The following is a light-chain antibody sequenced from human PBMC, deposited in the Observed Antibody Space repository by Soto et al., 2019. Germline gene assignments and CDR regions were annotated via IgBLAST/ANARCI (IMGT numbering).Light chain of an antibody. CDR3: CSYAGTFTFV. Sequence: QSALTQPRSVSGSPGQSVTISCTGTSSDVGGYKYVSWYQQLPGKAPKLVIYDVTKRPSGVPDRFSASKSGNTASLTISGLQAEDEADYYCCSYAGTFTFVFGDGTKLTVL. CDR1: SSDVGGYKY. V-gene: IGLV2-11*01. CDR2: DVT. J-gene: IGLJ1*01.